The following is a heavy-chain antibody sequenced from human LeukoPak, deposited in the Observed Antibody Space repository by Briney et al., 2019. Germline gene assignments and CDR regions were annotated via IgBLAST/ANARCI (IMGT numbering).Heavy chain of an antibody. CDR3: ARHGSWSFDY. Sequence: GGSLRLSCAASGFTVSSYGMTWVRQAPGRGLEWVSAITSGSGSNVYYTDSLKGRFTISRDNSKNTLYLQMNSLRAEDTAVYYCARHGSWSFDYWGQGTLVTVSA. CDR1: GFTVSSYG. V-gene: IGHV3-23*01. J-gene: IGHJ4*02. D-gene: IGHD6-13*01. CDR2: ITSGSGSNV.